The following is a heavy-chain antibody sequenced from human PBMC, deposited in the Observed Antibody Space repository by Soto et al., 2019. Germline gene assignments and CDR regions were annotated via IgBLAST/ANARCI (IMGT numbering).Heavy chain of an antibody. V-gene: IGHV4-39*01. CDR3: ARHKDSDDETHYFYLYV. D-gene: IGHD1-1*01. CDR2: IYYSGST. CDR1: GGSISSSSYY. J-gene: IGHJ6*03. Sequence: QLQLQESGPGLVKPSETLSLTCTVSGGSISSSSYYWGWIRQPPGKGLVWIGSIYYSGSTYFNPSLKCRFTISVDTSKHQYPVQMRCATAADTAVYYCARHKDSDDETHYFYLYVWGEGNTVTVSS.